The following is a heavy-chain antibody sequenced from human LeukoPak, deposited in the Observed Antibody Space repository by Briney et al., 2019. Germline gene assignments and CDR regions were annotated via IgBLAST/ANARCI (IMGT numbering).Heavy chain of an antibody. J-gene: IGHJ4*02. CDR1: GFTFSSYA. D-gene: IGHD1-7*01. CDR3: AKGLLELSPFDY. Sequence: GGSLRLSCAASGFTFSSYAMSWVRQAPGKGLEWVSIISGSGGSTYYADSVKGRFTISRDNSKNTLHLQMNSLRAEDTAVYYCAKGLLELSPFDYWGQGILVTVSS. V-gene: IGHV3-23*01. CDR2: ISGSGGST.